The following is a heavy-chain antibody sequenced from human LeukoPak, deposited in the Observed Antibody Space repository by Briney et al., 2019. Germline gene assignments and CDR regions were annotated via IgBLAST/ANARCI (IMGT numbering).Heavy chain of an antibody. CDR1: GFTFSSYG. D-gene: IGHD2-2*02. CDR2: IRYVGSNR. Sequence: GGSMRLSCAASGFTFSSYGMHWVRQAPGEGLGWVAFIRYVGSNRYYANSVKGRLSISRDNAKNILYLQTNSLSAEDTAVYYCAKDPRDCRTTNCYMAAAGFDDWGQGTLVTVSS. J-gene: IGHJ4*02. V-gene: IGHV3-30*02. CDR3: AKDPRDCRTTNCYMAAAGFDD.